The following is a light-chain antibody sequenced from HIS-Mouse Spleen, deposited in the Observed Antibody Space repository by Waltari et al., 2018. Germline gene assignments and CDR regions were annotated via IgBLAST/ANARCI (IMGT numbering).Light chain of an antibody. V-gene: IGKV3-11*01. CDR3: QQRSNWPIT. Sequence: EIVLTQSPATLSLSPGERATLSCSASQSVSSYLAWSQQKPGQAPRLLIYDASNRATGIPARFSGSGSGTDFTLTISSLEPEDFAVYYCQQRSNWPITFGQGTRLEIK. CDR1: QSVSSY. CDR2: DAS. J-gene: IGKJ5*01.